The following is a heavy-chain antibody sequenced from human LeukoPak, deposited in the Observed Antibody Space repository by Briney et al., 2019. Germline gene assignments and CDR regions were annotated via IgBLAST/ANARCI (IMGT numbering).Heavy chain of an antibody. D-gene: IGHD7-27*01. Sequence: GASVKVSCKPSGYTFTDSYSHWVLQAPGVGLQWMGWISPNNGDTKYAEDFQDRVTMTRDTSISTAYMELTGLTPDDTAVYYCVRSPIWASAYGGRGTLVTVSS. J-gene: IGHJ4*02. CDR3: VRSPIWASAY. V-gene: IGHV1-2*02. CDR1: GYTFTDSY. CDR2: ISPNNGDT.